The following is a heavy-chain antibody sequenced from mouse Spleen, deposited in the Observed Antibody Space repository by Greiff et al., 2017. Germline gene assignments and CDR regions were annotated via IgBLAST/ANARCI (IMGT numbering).Heavy chain of an antibody. CDR2: IWSGGST. V-gene: IGHV2-2*01. Sequence: QVQLKESGPGLVQPSQSLSITCTVSGFSLTSYGVHWVRQSPGKGLEWLGVIWSGGSTDYNAAFISRLSISKDNSKSQVFFKMNSLQADDTAIYYCAREESTMITTSWFAYWGQGTQVTVSA. D-gene: IGHD2-4*01. CDR1: GFSLTSYG. J-gene: IGHJ3*01. CDR3: AREESTMITTSWFAY.